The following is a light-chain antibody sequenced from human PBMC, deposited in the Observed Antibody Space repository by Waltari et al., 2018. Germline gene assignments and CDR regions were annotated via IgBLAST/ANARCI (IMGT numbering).Light chain of an antibody. CDR1: NIGSKN. Sequence: SYVLTQPPSVSVAPGQTARISCDGNNIGSKNVHWYQQKPGQAPVLVVYDDGDRPSGIPERFSGSNSGNTATLTISRVEAGDEADDYCQVWDSGSDHYVFGTVTKVTVL. J-gene: IGLJ1*01. CDR3: QVWDSGSDHYV. CDR2: DDG. V-gene: IGLV3-21*02.